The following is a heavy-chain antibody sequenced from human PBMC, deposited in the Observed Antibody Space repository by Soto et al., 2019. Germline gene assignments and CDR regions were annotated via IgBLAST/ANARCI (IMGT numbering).Heavy chain of an antibody. CDR2: ITPGGTEQ. Sequence: QVQLMESGGGVVQPGRSLRLSCAASGFTFNTYAMHWVRQAPGKGLEWVAVITPGGTEQYYADSVKGRFTISRDNSMNTLYLQMNSLGLEDMSIYHCAKRGILGAQGMAYFDLWGRGTLVTGSS. D-gene: IGHD1-26*01. CDR3: AKRGILGAQGMAYFDL. V-gene: IGHV3-30*18. CDR1: GFTFNTYA. J-gene: IGHJ2*01.